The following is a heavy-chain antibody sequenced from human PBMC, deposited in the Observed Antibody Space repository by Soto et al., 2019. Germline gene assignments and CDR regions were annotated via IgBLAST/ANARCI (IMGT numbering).Heavy chain of an antibody. CDR3: ARDGYYDSSGYYY. D-gene: IGHD3-22*01. CDR1: GGSISSGDYY. J-gene: IGHJ4*02. CDR2: IYNSGST. V-gene: IGHV4-30-4*01. Sequence: PSETLSLTWTVSGGSISSGDYYWSWIRQPPGKGLEWIGYIYNSGSTYYNPSLKSRVTISVDTSKNQFSLKLSSVTAADTAVYYCARDGYYDSSGYYYWGQGTQVTVSS.